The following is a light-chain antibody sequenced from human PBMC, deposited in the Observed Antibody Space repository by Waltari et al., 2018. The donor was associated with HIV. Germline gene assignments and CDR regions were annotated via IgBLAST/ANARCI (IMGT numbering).Light chain of an antibody. V-gene: IGLV2-23*01. Sequence: QSAPTPPASVSGSPGQSITISCTGTSSDVGTYHLVSWYQQYPGKAPKVMIYEGTKRPSGVSTRFSGSKSGNTASLTISGLQADDEADYYCCAHAGSDTYVFGTGTKVSVL. J-gene: IGLJ1*01. CDR2: EGT. CDR1: SSDVGTYHL. CDR3: CAHAGSDTYV.